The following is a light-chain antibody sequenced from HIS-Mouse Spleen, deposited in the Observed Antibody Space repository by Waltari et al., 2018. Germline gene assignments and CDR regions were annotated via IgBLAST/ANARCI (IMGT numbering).Light chain of an antibody. Sequence: EIVMTQSPATLSVSPGERATLSCRASQSVSSNLAWYQQNPGQAPRLLTYGESTRATGIPARLSGSGSGKEFTLTISSMQSEDFAVYYCQQYNNWPSYTFGQGTKLEIK. J-gene: IGKJ2*01. CDR3: QQYNNWPSYT. V-gene: IGKV3-15*01. CDR2: GES. CDR1: QSVSSN.